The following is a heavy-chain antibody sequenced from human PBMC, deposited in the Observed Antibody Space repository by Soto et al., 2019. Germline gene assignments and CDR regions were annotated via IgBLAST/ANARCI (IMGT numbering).Heavy chain of an antibody. J-gene: IGHJ3*02. Sequence: SGGSLRLSCAASGFTFSSYEMNWVRQAPGKGLEWVSYISSSGSTIYYADSVKGRFTISRDNAKNSLYLQMNSLRAEDTAVYYCARGPSKSGSYFGPDAFDIWGQGTMVTVSS. V-gene: IGHV3-48*03. D-gene: IGHD1-26*01. CDR3: ARGPSKSGSYFGPDAFDI. CDR1: GFTFSSYE. CDR2: ISSSGSTI.